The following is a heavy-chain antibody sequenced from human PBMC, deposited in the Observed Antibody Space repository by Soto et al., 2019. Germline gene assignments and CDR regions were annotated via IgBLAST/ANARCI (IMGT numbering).Heavy chain of an antibody. V-gene: IGHV3-23*01. CDR1: GFTFINYA. CDR2: ISGGGDAT. Sequence: EVQLLESGGDSVQPGGSVRLSCAGSGFTFINYAMNWVRQAPGKGLEWVSTISGGGDATFFADSGRGRFAFSRDNSKNTVTLQMNSLGVADTAVYYCARKVVGSTSRPDYWYFDLWGRGTLVTVSS. CDR3: ARKVVGSTSRPDYWYFDL. D-gene: IGHD2-21*01. J-gene: IGHJ2*01.